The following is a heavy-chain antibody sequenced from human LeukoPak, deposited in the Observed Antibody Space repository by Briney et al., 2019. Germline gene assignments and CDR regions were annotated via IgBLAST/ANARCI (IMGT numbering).Heavy chain of an antibody. CDR3: ARASTVPQYYFDY. V-gene: IGHV3-53*01. J-gene: IGHJ4*02. D-gene: IGHD4-17*01. CDR1: GFTISSND. CDR2: IYSGGST. Sequence: GGSLRLSCAASGFTISSNDMSWVRQAPGKGLEWVSVIYSGGSTYYADSVKGRFTISRDNSKNTLYLQMNSLRAEDTAVYYCARASTVPQYYFDYWGQGTLVTVSS.